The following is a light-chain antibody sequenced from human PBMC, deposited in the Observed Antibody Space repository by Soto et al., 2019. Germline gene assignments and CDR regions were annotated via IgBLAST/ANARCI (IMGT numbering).Light chain of an antibody. Sequence: QSVLTQPRSVSGSPGQSVTISCTGTNSYIGNYNYVSWYQQHPGKAPKVMIYDVSKRPSGVPDRFSGSKSGNTASLTISGLQDEDEADYFCSSYSISTAYLFGTGTKVTVL. CDR2: DVS. J-gene: IGLJ1*01. CDR3: SSYSISTAYL. CDR1: NSYIGNYNY. V-gene: IGLV2-11*01.